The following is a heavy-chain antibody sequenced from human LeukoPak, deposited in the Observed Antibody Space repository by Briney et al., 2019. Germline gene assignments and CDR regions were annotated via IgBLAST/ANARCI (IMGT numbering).Heavy chain of an antibody. Sequence: ASETLSLTCTVSGGPISGYYCSWVRQPPGKGLEWIGYIYSSGSTNYNPSLESRVTISVDTSKNQVSLKLSSVTAADTAVYYCARGYSPRFGADYYYYGMDVWGKGTTVTVSS. CDR2: IYSSGST. CDR3: ARGYSPRFGADYYYYGMDV. CDR1: GGPISGYY. D-gene: IGHD3-10*02. V-gene: IGHV4-59*01. J-gene: IGHJ6*04.